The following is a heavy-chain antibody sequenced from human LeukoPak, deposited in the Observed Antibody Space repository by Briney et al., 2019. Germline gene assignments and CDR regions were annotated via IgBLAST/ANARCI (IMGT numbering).Heavy chain of an antibody. CDR2: IYTSGST. J-gene: IGHJ3*02. CDR3: ASLGDSPAHDAFDI. D-gene: IGHD2-21*02. V-gene: IGHV4-4*07. CDR1: GGSISSYY. Sequence: SETLSLTCTVSGGSISSYYWSWIRQPAGKGLEWIGRIYTSGSTNYNPSLKSRVTISVDTSKNQFSLELSSVTAADTAVYYCASLGDSPAHDAFDIWGQGTMVTVSS.